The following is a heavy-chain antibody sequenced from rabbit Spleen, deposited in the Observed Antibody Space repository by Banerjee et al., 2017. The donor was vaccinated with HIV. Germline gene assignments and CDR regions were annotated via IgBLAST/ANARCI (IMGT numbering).Heavy chain of an antibody. CDR1: GFSFSDRDV. D-gene: IGHD2-1*01. J-gene: IGHJ6*01. CDR2: INTATGKA. Sequence: QEQLEESGGGLVKPEGSLTLTCKASGFSFSDRDVMCWVRQAPGKGLEWIACINTATGKAVYANWAKGRFTISKTSSTTLTLQMTSLTAADTATYFCARSTYGYDDYADLYYAAMDLWGQGTLVTVS. CDR3: ARSTYGYDDYADLYYAAMDL. V-gene: IGHV1S45*01.